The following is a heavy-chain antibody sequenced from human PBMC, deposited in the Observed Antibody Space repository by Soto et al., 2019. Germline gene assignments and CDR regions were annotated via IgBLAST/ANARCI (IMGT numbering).Heavy chain of an antibody. CDR1: GFTFSTYG. Sequence: GGSLRLSCAASGFTFSTYGMHWVRQTPGKGLEWVAVISYDGTNKFYSDSVKGRFTISRDNFKNTLTLQMNSLRADDTAVYSCAKDLQSYGDYDYYCYGMDVWGLGTKVTVSS. CDR2: ISYDGTNK. CDR3: AKDLQSYGDYDYYCYGMDV. V-gene: IGHV3-30*18. J-gene: IGHJ6*02. D-gene: IGHD4-17*01.